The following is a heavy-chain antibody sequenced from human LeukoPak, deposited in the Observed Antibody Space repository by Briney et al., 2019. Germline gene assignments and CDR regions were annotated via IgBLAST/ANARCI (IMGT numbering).Heavy chain of an antibody. Sequence: ASVKVSCKASGGTFSSYAISWVRQAPGQGLEWMGRIITILGIANYAQKFQGRVTITADKSTSTAYMELSSLRSEDTAVYYCARDGVMTPVTTFAYWGQGTLVTVSS. J-gene: IGHJ4*02. CDR1: GGTFSSYA. V-gene: IGHV1-69*04. CDR2: IITILGIA. CDR3: ARDGVMTPVTTFAY. D-gene: IGHD4-17*01.